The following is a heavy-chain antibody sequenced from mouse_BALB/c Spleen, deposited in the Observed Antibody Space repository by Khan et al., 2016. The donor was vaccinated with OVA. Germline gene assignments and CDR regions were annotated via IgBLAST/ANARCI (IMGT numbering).Heavy chain of an antibody. CDR2: IRDSGST. D-gene: IGHD1-2*01. V-gene: IGHV3-2*02. CDR3: ARGNYYGYAMDY. J-gene: IGHJ4*01. Sequence: EVQLQESGPGLVKPSQSLSLTCTVSGYSFTSNYAWKWIRQSAGSQLWWVGFIRDSGSTNYNPSLKSRISITRDTSKNPSFLQLNTVTTEDTATYYCARGNYYGYAMDYWGQGTSITVSS. CDR1: GYSFTSNYA.